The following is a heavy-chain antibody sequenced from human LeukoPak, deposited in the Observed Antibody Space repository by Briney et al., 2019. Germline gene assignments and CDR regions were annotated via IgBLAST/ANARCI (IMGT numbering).Heavy chain of an antibody. CDR1: GYTFTSYG. J-gene: IGHJ4*02. V-gene: IGHV1-2*02. D-gene: IGHD5-12*01. CDR2: INPNSGGT. CDR3: AMGTSGYDSHYFDY. Sequence: ASVKVSCKASGYTFTSYGISWVRQAPGQGLEWMGWINPNSGGTNYAQKFQGRVTMTRDTSISTAYMELSRLRSDDTAVYYCAMGTSGYDSHYFDYWGQGTLVTVSS.